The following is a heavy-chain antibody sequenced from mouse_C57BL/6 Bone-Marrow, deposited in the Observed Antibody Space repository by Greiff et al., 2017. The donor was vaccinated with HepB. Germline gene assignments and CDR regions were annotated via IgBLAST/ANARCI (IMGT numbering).Heavy chain of an antibody. CDR1: GYTFTTYP. CDR3: ARAIYDGYYGVAY. J-gene: IGHJ3*01. Sequence: VKLVESGAELVKPGASVKMSCKASGYTFTTYPIEWMKQNHGKSLEWIGNFHPYNDDTKYNEKFKGKATLTVEKSSSTVYLELSRLTSDDSAVYYCARAIYDGYYGVAYWGQVTLVTVSA. D-gene: IGHD2-3*01. V-gene: IGHV1-47*01. CDR2: FHPYNDDT.